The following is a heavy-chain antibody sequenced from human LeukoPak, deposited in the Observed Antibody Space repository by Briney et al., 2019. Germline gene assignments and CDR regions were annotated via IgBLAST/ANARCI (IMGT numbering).Heavy chain of an antibody. CDR2: INHSGST. Sequence: KTSETLSLTCAVYGGSFSGYYGSWIRQPPGKGLDWIGEINHSGSTNYNPSLKSRVTISVDTSKNQFSLKLSSVTAADTAVYYCARGRLRLEWLSPFDYWGQGTLVAVSS. CDR3: ARGRLRLEWLSPFDY. J-gene: IGHJ4*02. CDR1: GGSFSGYY. D-gene: IGHD3-3*01. V-gene: IGHV4-34*01.